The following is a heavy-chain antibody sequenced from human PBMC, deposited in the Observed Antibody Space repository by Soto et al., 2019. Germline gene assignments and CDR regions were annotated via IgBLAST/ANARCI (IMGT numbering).Heavy chain of an antibody. CDR2: ISAHNGNT. Sequence: QVQLVQSGAEVKKPGASVKVSCKASGYTFTSYGISWVRQAPGQGLEWMGWISAHNGNTNYAQKPQGRVTMTTDTSTSTDYMELRSLKSDDTSVYYCARVLPPFDPWGQGTLVTVSS. CDR3: ARVLPPFDP. J-gene: IGHJ5*02. CDR1: GYTFTSYG. V-gene: IGHV1-18*01.